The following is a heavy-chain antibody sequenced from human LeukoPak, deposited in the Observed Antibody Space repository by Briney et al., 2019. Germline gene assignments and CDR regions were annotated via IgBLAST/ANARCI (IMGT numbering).Heavy chain of an antibody. Sequence: SETLSLTCTVSGGSISSHYWSWIRQPPGKGLEWIGYIYYSGSTNYNPSLKSRVTISVDTSKDQFSLKLSSVTAADTAVYYCARANDYDSSGYYLDYWGQGTLVTVSS. D-gene: IGHD3-22*01. CDR3: ARANDYDSSGYYLDY. CDR2: IYYSGST. CDR1: GGSISSHY. J-gene: IGHJ4*02. V-gene: IGHV4-59*11.